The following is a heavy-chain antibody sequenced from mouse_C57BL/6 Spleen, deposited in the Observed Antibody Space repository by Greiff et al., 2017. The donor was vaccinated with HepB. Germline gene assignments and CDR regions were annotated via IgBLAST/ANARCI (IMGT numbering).Heavy chain of an antibody. CDR1: GFTFTDYY. D-gene: IGHD2-5*01. CDR3: ATPYYSNYNAMDY. V-gene: IGHV1-36*01. J-gene: IGHJ4*01. CDR2: VYPYNGGT. Sequence: VQLQQSGPVLVKPGPSVKISCKASGFTFTDYYMHWVKQSHGKSLEWIGLVYPYNGGTSYNQKFKGKATLTVDTSSSPAYMELNSLTSEDSAVYYCATPYYSNYNAMDYWGQGTSVTVAS.